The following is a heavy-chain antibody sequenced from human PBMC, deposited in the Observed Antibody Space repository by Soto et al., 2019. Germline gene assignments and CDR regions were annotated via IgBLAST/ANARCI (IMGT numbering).Heavy chain of an antibody. CDR1: GCTFSSYS. V-gene: IGHV3-23*01. CDR2: ITASGGNT. J-gene: IGHJ4*02. CDR3: AKSSRYSSRWLYYFDY. Sequence: GGSLSLSWAAAGCTFSSYSVSLVRPNPGKGLEWVSGITASGGNTYYADSVKGRFSISRDSSENTVYLQMNSLRSEDTAVYYCAKSSRYSSRWLYYFDYWGQGTLVTVSS. D-gene: IGHD6-13*01.